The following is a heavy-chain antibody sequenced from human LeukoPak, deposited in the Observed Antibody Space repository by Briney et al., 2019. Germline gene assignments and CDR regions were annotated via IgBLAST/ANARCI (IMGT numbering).Heavy chain of an antibody. Sequence: PGGSLRLSCAASGFTFSSYWMSWVRQAPGKGLEWVANIKQDGSEKYYVDSVKGRFTISRDKAKNSLYLQMNSLRAEDTAVYYCARGAITMIVVAMGDWGQGTLVTVSS. J-gene: IGHJ4*02. CDR1: GFTFSSYW. D-gene: IGHD3-22*01. CDR3: ARGAITMIVVAMGD. CDR2: IKQDGSEK. V-gene: IGHV3-7*01.